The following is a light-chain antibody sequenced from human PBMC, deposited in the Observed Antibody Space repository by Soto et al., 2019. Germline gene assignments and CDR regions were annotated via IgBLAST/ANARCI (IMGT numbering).Light chain of an antibody. CDR2: GAS. Sequence: EIVLTQSPGTLSLSPGERATLSCRASQSVSSNYLAWYQQKPGQAPRLLIYGASSRAAGVPDRFSGSGSGTDFILTSSSLEHEDLAVYYCQQYGSSSWTFGQGKKVEIK. CDR3: QQYGSSSWT. CDR1: QSVSSNY. J-gene: IGKJ1*01. V-gene: IGKV3-20*01.